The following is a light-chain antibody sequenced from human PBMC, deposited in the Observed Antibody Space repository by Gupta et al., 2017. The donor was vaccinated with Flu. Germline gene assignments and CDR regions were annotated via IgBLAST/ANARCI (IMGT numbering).Light chain of an antibody. CDR1: QNISIW. V-gene: IGKV1-5*03. J-gene: IGKJ1*01. Sequence: DIQMTQSPSTLSASIGDRVTITCRVSQNISIWLAWYQQRPVKAPKLLIFKASLAYPGVPLRFRGTGSSTAFTLSIDIRLSDDFASYYFRQDLAYSRTFGQGT. CDR3: RQDLAYSRT. CDR2: KAS.